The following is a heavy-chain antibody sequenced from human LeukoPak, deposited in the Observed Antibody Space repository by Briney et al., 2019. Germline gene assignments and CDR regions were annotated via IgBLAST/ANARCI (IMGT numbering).Heavy chain of an antibody. CDR1: GFTFSYFY. D-gene: IGHD3-22*01. V-gene: IGHV3-11*04. J-gene: IGHJ4*02. CDR2: ISSSGSTI. CDR3: ARHVVAVGFDY. Sequence: GGSLRLSCAASGFTFSYFYMTWIRQAPGKVLEWVSYISSSGSTIYYADSVKGRFTISRDNAKNSLYLQMNSLRAEDTAMYYCARHVVAVGFDYWGQGTLVTVSS.